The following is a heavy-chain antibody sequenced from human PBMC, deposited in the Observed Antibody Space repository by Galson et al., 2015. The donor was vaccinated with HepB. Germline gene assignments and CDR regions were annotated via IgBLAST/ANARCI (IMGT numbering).Heavy chain of an antibody. D-gene: IGHD3-16*02. CDR2: IYPGDSDT. V-gene: IGHV5-51*01. J-gene: IGHJ3*02. Sequence: QSGAEVKKPGESLKISCTGSGSSFTSYWIGWVRQMPGKGLEWMGIIYPGDSDTRYSPSFQGQVTISADKSISTAYLQWSSLKASDTAMYYCAGTFYDYVWGSYPPPYAFDIWGQGTMVTVSS. CDR3: AGTFYDYVWGSYPPPYAFDI. CDR1: GSSFTSYW.